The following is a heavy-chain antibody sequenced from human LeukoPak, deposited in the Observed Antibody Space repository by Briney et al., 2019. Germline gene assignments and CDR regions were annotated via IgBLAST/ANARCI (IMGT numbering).Heavy chain of an antibody. CDR2: ISAYNGYT. J-gene: IGHJ4*02. CDR1: GYTFTSYG. D-gene: IGHD6-6*01. CDR3: WVPNSSSPGVDY. Sequence: ASVTVSCKASGYTFTSYGISWVRQAPGQGLEWMGWISAYNGYTNYAQKLQGRVTMTTDTSTSTAYMELRSLRSDDTAVYYCWVPNSSSPGVDYWGQGTLVTVSS. V-gene: IGHV1-18*01.